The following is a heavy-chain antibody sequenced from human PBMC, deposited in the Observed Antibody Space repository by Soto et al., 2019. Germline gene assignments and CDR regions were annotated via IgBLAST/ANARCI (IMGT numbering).Heavy chain of an antibody. V-gene: IGHV4-34*01. CDR1: GGSFSGYY. D-gene: IGHD6-6*01. CDR2: INHSGST. Sequence: QVQLQQWGAGLLKPSETLSLTCAVYGGSFSGYYWSWIRQPPGKGLEWIGEINHSGSTNYNPSLKSRVTISVDTSKNQFSLKLSSVTAADTAVYYCARGPGVLHRSSSYLYYYYGMDVWGQGTTVTVSS. J-gene: IGHJ6*02. CDR3: ARGPGVLHRSSSYLYYYYGMDV.